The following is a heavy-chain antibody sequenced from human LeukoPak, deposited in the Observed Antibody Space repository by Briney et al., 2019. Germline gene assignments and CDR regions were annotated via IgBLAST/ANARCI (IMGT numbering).Heavy chain of an antibody. CDR1: GGTFSSYA. CDR3: ARPQSPDAPDAFDI. V-gene: IGHV1-69*01. J-gene: IGHJ3*02. CDR2: IIPIFGTA. Sequence: SVKVSCKASGGTFSSYAISWVRQAPGQGLEWMGGIIPIFGTANYAQKFQGRVTITADESTSTAYMELSSLRSEDTAVYYCARPQSPDAPDAFDIWGQGTMVTVSS.